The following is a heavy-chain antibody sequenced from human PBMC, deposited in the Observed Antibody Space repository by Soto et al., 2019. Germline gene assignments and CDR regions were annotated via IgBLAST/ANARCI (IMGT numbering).Heavy chain of an antibody. Sequence: ASVKVSCKASGGTFSSHAISWVRQAPGRGLEWMGGIIPIFGTTNYAQNFRARVTITADESTSTAYMELSSLTSEDTAVYYCGRTEWLLAYYYYGMDVWGQGTTVTVSS. CDR2: IIPIFGTT. D-gene: IGHD3-3*01. CDR1: GGTFSSHA. CDR3: GRTEWLLAYYYYGMDV. V-gene: IGHV1-69*13. J-gene: IGHJ6*02.